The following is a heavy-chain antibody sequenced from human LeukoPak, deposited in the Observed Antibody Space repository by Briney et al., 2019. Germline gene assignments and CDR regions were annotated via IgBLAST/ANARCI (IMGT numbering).Heavy chain of an antibody. D-gene: IGHD5-18*01. V-gene: IGHV3-73*01. CDR2: IRSKANSYAT. Sequence: PGGSLRLSCAASGFTFSGSAMHWVRQASGKGLEWVGRIRSKANSYATAYAASVKGRFTISRDDSKNTAYLQMNSLKTEDTAVYYCTRRVDTAMVEGMDFDYWGQGTLVTVSS. CDR3: TRRVDTAMVEGMDFDY. J-gene: IGHJ4*02. CDR1: GFTFSGSA.